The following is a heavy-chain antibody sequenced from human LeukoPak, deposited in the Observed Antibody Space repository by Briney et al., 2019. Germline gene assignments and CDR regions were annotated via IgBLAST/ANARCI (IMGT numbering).Heavy chain of an antibody. V-gene: IGHV1-18*04. D-gene: IGHD3-16*02. Sequence: ASVKVSCKASGYTFTSYGISWVRQAPGQGLEWMGSISPYTGNTKYAERLQDRVIMTTDTSTRTAYMELRSLRSDDTAVFYCARDQYDSVWGSYRPYFDYWGQGTLVTXX. CDR2: ISPYTGNT. CDR3: ARDQYDSVWGSYRPYFDY. J-gene: IGHJ4*02. CDR1: GYTFTSYG.